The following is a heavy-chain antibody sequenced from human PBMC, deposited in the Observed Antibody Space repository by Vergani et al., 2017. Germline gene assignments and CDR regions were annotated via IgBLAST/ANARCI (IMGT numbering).Heavy chain of an antibody. J-gene: IGHJ5*02. D-gene: IGHD6-13*01. CDR1: GGSFSGYY. CDR3: ARGPGYSSSWYVRGNWFDP. Sequence: QVQLQQWGAGLLKPSETLSLTCAVYGGSFSGYYWSWIRQPPGKGLEWIGEFNHSGSTNYNPSLKSRVTISVDTSKNQFSLKLSSVTAADTAVYYCARGPGYSSSWYVRGNWFDPWGQGTLVTVSS. CDR2: FNHSGST. V-gene: IGHV4-34*01.